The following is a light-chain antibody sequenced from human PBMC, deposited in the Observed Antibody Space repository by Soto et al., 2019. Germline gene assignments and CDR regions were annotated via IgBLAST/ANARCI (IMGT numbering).Light chain of an antibody. CDR3: HQYGDPVT. V-gene: IGKV3-20*01. CDR2: GAF. CDR1: QSVRSSN. J-gene: IGKJ4*01. Sequence: EIVLTQSPGTLSLSPGERATLSCRASQSVRSSNLAWYQQRPGQAPRLLIHGAFSRATGIPDRFSGSGSGTDFTLTISRLEPEDFAVYYCHQYGDPVTFGGGTKVEIK.